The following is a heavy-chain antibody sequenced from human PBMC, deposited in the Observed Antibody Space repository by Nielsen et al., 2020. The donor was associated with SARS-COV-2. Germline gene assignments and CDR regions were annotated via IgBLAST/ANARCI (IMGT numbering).Heavy chain of an antibody. V-gene: IGHV4-34*01. CDR2: IYHRGTT. CDR1: GFTFSDYY. D-gene: IGHD7-27*01. J-gene: IGHJ4*02. CDR3: ARDCSCGLGSSPSYYFDY. Sequence: GSLRLSCAASGFTFSDYYMSWVRQPPGKGLEWVGEIYHRGTTIYSPSLKTRVTISLDKSKNQFSLELRSVTAADTAVYYCARDCSCGLGSSPSYYFDYWGQGTLVTVSS.